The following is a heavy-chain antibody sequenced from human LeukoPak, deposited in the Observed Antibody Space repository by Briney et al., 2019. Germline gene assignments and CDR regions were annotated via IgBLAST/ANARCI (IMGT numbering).Heavy chain of an antibody. V-gene: IGHV1-2*02. CDR3: SRDSGYCSGGSCWYFDF. J-gene: IGHJ4*02. D-gene: IGHD2-15*01. Sequence: ASVNVSCKASGYTFTGYYIHWVRQAPGQGLEWVGWINPNSGGTNYAQKFQGRVTMTRDTSMSTAYMELSGLRSDDTAVYYCSRDSGYCSGGSCWYFDFWGQGTLVTVS. CDR2: INPNSGGT. CDR1: GYTFTGYY.